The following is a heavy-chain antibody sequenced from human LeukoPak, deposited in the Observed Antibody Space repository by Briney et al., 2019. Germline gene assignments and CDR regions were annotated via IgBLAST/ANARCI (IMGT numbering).Heavy chain of an antibody. CDR2: INHSGNT. CDR3: ARGATVVTPAGYYYYGMDV. Sequence: SETLSLTCAVSSGSISSTTWWSWVRQPPGKGLEWIGEINHSGNTYYNPSLTGRVTISVDRSDNQFSLKVNSVTAADTAVYYCARGATVVTPAGYYYYGMDVWGQGTTVTVSS. CDR1: SGSISSTTW. J-gene: IGHJ6*02. V-gene: IGHV4-4*02. D-gene: IGHD4-23*01.